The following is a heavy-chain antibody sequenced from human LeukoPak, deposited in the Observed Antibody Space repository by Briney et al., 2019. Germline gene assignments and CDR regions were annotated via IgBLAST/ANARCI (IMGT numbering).Heavy chain of an antibody. Sequence: GGSLRLSCAASGFTVSSNYMSWVRQAPGKGLEWVSVIYSGGSTYYADSVKGRFTISRDNAKNSLYLQMNSLRAEDTAVYYCARQESYSGRRYYYYMDVWGKGTTVTVSS. CDR2: IYSGGST. CDR1: GFTVSSNY. J-gene: IGHJ6*03. CDR3: ARQESYSGRRYYYYMDV. D-gene: IGHD1-26*01. V-gene: IGHV3-53*01.